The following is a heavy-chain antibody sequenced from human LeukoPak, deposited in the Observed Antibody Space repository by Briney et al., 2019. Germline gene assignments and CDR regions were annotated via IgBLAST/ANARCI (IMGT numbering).Heavy chain of an antibody. Sequence: PGGSLRLSCAASGSTFSSYSMNWVRQAPGKGLEWVSSISSSSSYIYYADSVKGRFTISRDNAKNSLYLQMNSLRAEDTAVYYCARIPRIPYYDSSGYYDPWGQGTLVTVSS. CDR3: ARIPRIPYYDSSGYYDP. CDR1: GSTFSSYS. V-gene: IGHV3-21*01. CDR2: ISSSSSYI. D-gene: IGHD3-22*01. J-gene: IGHJ5*02.